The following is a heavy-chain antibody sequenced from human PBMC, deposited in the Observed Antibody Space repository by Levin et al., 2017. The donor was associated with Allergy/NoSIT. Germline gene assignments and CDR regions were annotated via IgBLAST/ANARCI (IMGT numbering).Heavy chain of an antibody. D-gene: IGHD2-21*01. CDR3: AKVWSSGGMDV. CDR1: GGSISSYY. J-gene: IGHJ6*02. Sequence: SQTLSLTCTVSGGSISSYYWSWIRQPPGKGLEWIGYIYYSGSTNYNPSLKSRVTISVDTSKNQFSLKLSSVTAADTAVYYCAKVWSSGGMDVWGQGTTVTVSS. V-gene: IGHV4-59*01. CDR2: IYYSGST.